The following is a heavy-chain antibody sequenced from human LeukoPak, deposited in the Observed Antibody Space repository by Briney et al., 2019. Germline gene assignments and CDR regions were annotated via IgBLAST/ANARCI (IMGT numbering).Heavy chain of an antibody. D-gene: IGHD3-22*01. CDR1: RFTFSSYA. CDR3: AKGYDSSGYYYHN. V-gene: IGHV3-23*01. Sequence: GGSLRLSCAASRFTFSSYAMSWVRQAPGKGLEWVSAISGSGGSTYYADSVKGRFTISRDNSKNTLYLQMNSLRAEDTAVYYCAKGYDSSGYYYHNWGRGTLVTVSS. J-gene: IGHJ4*02. CDR2: ISGSGGST.